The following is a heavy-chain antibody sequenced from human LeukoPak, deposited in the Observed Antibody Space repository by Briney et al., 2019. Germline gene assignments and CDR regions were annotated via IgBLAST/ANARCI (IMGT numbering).Heavy chain of an antibody. CDR1: GGSFSSHY. J-gene: IGHJ4*02. CDR2: IYASGST. CDR3: ARDSYYYGSGTPFDY. V-gene: IGHV4-4*07. Sequence: SETLSLTCTVSGGSFSSHYWSWIRQPAGKGLEWIGRIYASGSTNYNPSLKSRVTMPVDTSKNQFSLKLSSVTAADTAVYYCARDSYYYGSGTPFDYWGQGTLVTVSS. D-gene: IGHD3-10*01.